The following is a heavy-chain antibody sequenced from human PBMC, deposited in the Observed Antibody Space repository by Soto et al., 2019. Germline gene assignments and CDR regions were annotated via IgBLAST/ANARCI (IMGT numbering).Heavy chain of an antibody. J-gene: IGHJ4*02. D-gene: IGHD3-16*01. CDR2: INAYNGNT. V-gene: IGHV1-18*01. CDR3: ARDWFGIDY. Sequence: QVQLVQSGAEVKKPGASVKVSCKASGYTFTSYGISGVRQAPGQGLEWMGWINAYNGNTNYAQNLQGRVSMTTDTPTSTAYTELRSLRSDDTAVYYCARDWFGIDYWGQGTLVTVSS. CDR1: GYTFTSYG.